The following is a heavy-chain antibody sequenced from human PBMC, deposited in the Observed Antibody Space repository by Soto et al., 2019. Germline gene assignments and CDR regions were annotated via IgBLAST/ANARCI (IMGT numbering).Heavy chain of an antibody. CDR2: ISTYNGNT. V-gene: IGHV1-18*01. CDR1: GDTFTTYG. CDR3: ARWWYASGWYSDY. Sequence: ASVKVSCKASGDTFTTYGINWVRQAPGQGLEWLGWISTYNGNTEFAQKVQGRVTMTTDTSTSTAYMELRSLRSDDTAVYYCARWWYASGWYSDYWGQGTLVTVS. D-gene: IGHD6-19*01. J-gene: IGHJ4*02.